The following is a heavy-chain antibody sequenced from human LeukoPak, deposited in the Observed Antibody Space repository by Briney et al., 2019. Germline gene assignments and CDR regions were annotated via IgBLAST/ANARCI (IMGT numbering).Heavy chain of an antibody. J-gene: IGHJ4*02. D-gene: IGHD3-16*01. CDR3: ARFSSDWGTY. V-gene: IGHV3-7*01. CDR2: IKQDGSEK. CDR1: GFTFSSFW. Sequence: GGSLRLSCAASGFTFSSFWMSWVRQAPGKGLELVANIKQDGSEKYYVDSVKGRFSISRDNAKNSVYLQMSSLRVEDTAVYYCARFSSDWGTYWGQGTLVTVSS.